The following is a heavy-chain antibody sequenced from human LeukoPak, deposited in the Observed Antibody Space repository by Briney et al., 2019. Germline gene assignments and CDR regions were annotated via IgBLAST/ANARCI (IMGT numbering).Heavy chain of an antibody. Sequence: PSETLSLTCAVSGYSISSGYYWGWIRQPPGEGLEWIGSIYHSGSTYYNPSLKSRVTISVDTSKNQFSLKLSSVTAADTAVYYCGRDYHSSGYYFYYFDYWGQGTLVTVSS. CDR3: GRDYHSSGYYFYYFDY. D-gene: IGHD3-22*01. J-gene: IGHJ4*02. CDR2: IYHSGST. V-gene: IGHV4-38-2*02. CDR1: GYSISSGYY.